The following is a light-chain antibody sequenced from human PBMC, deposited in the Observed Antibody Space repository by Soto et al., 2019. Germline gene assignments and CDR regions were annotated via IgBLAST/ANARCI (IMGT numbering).Light chain of an antibody. V-gene: IGKV3-20*01. CDR2: GAS. CDR1: QSVSSSY. J-gene: IGKJ4*01. Sequence: EIVMTQSPGTLSLSPGEGATLSCRASQSVSSSYLAWHQQKPGQAPRLLIYGASSRATGIPDRFSGSGSGTDFTLTISRLEPEDFAVYYCQHYGSSPTFGGGTKVEIK. CDR3: QHYGSSPT.